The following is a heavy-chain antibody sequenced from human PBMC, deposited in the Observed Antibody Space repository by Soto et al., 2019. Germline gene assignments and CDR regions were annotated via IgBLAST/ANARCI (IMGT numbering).Heavy chain of an antibody. CDR2: IDHRGST. D-gene: IGHD3-10*01. Sequence: QVQLQQWGVGLLKPSQTLSLTCAVYGGSFSGYSWIWIRQPPGEGLEWIGEIDHRGSTNYNSSLKGRVAISVDTSKKQFSLKLNSVTAADTAVYYCARVTHSRYYDSGSYAGGIGYWGQGTLVTVSS. J-gene: IGHJ4*02. CDR1: GGSFSGYS. V-gene: IGHV4-34*01. CDR3: ARVTHSRYYDSGSYAGGIGY.